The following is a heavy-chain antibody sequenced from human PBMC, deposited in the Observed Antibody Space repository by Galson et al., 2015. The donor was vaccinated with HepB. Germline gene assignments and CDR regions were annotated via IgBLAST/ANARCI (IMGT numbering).Heavy chain of an antibody. V-gene: IGHV1-69*13. CDR3: AREGSPGYSYGWGWFDP. CDR2: IIPIFGTA. Sequence: SVKVSCKASGGTFSSYAISWVRQAPGQGLEWMGGIIPIFGTANYAQKFRGRVTITADESTSTAYMELSSLRSEDTAVYYCAREGSPGYSYGWGWFDPWGQGTLVTVSS. J-gene: IGHJ5*02. D-gene: IGHD5-18*01. CDR1: GGTFSSYA.